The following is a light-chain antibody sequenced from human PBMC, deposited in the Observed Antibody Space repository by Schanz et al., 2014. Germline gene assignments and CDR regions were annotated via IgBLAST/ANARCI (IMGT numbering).Light chain of an antibody. Sequence: QSALTQPPSASGSLGQSVTISCTGTTSDVGAYNYVSWYQQHPGKAPKLMIYEVSKRPSGVPDRFSGSKSGNTASLIVSGLQSEDEADYYCSSYTSSSTPVVFGGGTKLTVL. J-gene: IGLJ2*01. CDR1: TSDVGAYNY. CDR3: SSYTSSSTPVV. CDR2: EVS. V-gene: IGLV2-8*01.